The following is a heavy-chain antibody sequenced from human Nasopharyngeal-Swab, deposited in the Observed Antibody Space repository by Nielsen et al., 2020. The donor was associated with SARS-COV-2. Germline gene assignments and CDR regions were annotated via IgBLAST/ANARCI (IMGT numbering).Heavy chain of an antibody. Sequence: SGPTLVQPTPTLTLTCTFSGFSLSTSGVGVGWIRQPPGKALEWLALIYWDDDKRYSPSLKSRLTITKDTSKNQVVLTMTNMDPVDTATYYCAHRLWQSQQQLVLVDAFDIWGQGTMVTVSS. CDR3: AHRLWQSQQQLVLVDAFDI. CDR1: GFSLSTSGVG. J-gene: IGHJ3*02. CDR2: IYWDDDK. V-gene: IGHV2-5*02. D-gene: IGHD6-13*01.